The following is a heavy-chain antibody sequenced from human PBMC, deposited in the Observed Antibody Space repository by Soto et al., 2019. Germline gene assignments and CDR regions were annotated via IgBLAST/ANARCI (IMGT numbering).Heavy chain of an antibody. Sequence: SSETLSLTCTVSGGSISSYYWSWIRQPPGKGLEWIGYIYYSGSTNYNPSLKSRVTISVDTSKNQFSLKLSSVTAADTAVYYCAREIRYSRSWPDAFDIWGQGTMVTVSS. CDR1: GGSISSYY. CDR2: IYYSGST. CDR3: AREIRYSRSWPDAFDI. J-gene: IGHJ3*02. D-gene: IGHD6-13*01. V-gene: IGHV4-59*01.